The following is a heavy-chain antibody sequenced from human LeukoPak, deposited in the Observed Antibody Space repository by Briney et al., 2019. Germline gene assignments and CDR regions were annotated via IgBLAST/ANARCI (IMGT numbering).Heavy chain of an antibody. CDR3: ARGRGYSYGPGWFDP. CDR2: INHSGST. CDR1: GGSFSGYY. D-gene: IGHD5-18*01. V-gene: IGHV4-34*01. J-gene: IGHJ5*02. Sequence: SETLSLTCAVYGGSFSGYYWSWIRQPPGKGLEWIGEINHSGSTNYNPSLKSRVTISVDTSKNQFSLKLSSATAADTAVYYCARGRGYSYGPGWFDPWGQGTLVTVSS.